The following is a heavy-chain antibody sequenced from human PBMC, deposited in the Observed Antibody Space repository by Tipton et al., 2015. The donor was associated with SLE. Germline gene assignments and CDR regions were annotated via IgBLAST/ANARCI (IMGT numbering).Heavy chain of an antibody. J-gene: IGHJ5*02. CDR1: GVTLNSQT. CDR2: ILPVFHVV. CDR3: AQDQDLGGLKRWFDP. D-gene: IGHD2-15*01. V-gene: IGHV1-69*01. Sequence: QVQLVQSGAEVKKPGSSVTVSCRASGVTLNSQTISWVRQAPGQGLEWMGGILPVFHVVNYAQQFAGRLTITMDDSTNTAYMELTRLGFEDTAIYYCAQDQDLGGLKRWFDPWGQGTRVTVSS.